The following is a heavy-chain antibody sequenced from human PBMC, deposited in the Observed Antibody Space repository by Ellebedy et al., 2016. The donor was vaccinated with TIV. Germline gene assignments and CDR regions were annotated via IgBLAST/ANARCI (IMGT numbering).Heavy chain of an antibody. J-gene: IGHJ3*02. CDR3: ARVVTDAFDI. CDR1: GGSISSYY. D-gene: IGHD3-22*01. CDR2: IYYSGST. Sequence: SETLSLXXTVSGGSISSYYWSWIRQPPGKGLEWIGYIYYSGSTNYNPSLKSRVTISVDTSKNQFSLKLSSVTAADTAVYYCARVVTDAFDIWGQGTMVTVSS. V-gene: IGHV4-59*08.